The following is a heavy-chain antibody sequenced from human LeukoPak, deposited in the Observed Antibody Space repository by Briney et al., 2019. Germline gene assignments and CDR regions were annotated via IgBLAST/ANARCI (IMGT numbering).Heavy chain of an antibody. CDR3: ARLKYYGSGSYYNKGFDY. D-gene: IGHD3-10*01. V-gene: IGHV4-59*12. Sequence: SETLSLTCTVSGGSISNYYWNWIRQPPGKGLEWIGYIYYTGNTNYNPSLKSRVTISVDTSKNQFSLKLSSVTAADTAVYYCARLKYYGSGSYYNKGFDYWGQGTLVTVSS. CDR2: IYYTGNT. CDR1: GGSISNYY. J-gene: IGHJ4*02.